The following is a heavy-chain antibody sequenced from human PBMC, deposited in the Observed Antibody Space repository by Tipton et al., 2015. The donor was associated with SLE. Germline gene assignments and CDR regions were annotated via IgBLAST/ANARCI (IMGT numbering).Heavy chain of an antibody. J-gene: IGHJ3*02. Sequence: TLSLTCTVSGGSISSGSYYWSWIRQPAGKGLEWIGRTYTSGSTNYNPSLKSRVTISVDTSKNQFSLKLSSVTAADTAVYYCARLFEGGSYYGDAFDIWGQGTMFTVSS. CDR1: GGSISSGSYY. D-gene: IGHD2-15*01. CDR2: TYTSGST. V-gene: IGHV4-61*02. CDR3: ARLFEGGSYYGDAFDI.